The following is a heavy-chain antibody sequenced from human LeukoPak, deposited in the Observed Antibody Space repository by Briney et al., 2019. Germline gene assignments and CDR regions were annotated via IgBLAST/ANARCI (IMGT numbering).Heavy chain of an antibody. D-gene: IGHD5-12*01. CDR3: ARTTLTYGMDV. CDR1: GGSFSGYY. J-gene: IGHJ6*02. V-gene: IGHV4-34*01. CDR2: INHSGST. Sequence: SETLSLTCAVYGGSFSGYYWSWIRQPPGKGLEWIGEINHSGSTYYNPSLKSRVTISVDTSKNQFSLKLSSVTAADTAVYYCARTTLTYGMDVWGQGTTVTVSS.